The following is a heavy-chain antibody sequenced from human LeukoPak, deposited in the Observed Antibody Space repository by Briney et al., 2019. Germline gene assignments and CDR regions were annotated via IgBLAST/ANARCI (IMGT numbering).Heavy chain of an antibody. Sequence: SETLSLTCTVSGGSISSSSYYWGWIRQPPGKGLEWIGSIYYSGSTYYNPSLKSRVTISVDTSKNQFSLKLSSVTAADTAVYYCARLLRTAMVGVYYFEYWGQGTLVTVSS. CDR3: ARLLRTAMVGVYYFEY. CDR1: GGSISSSSYY. D-gene: IGHD5-18*01. J-gene: IGHJ4*02. V-gene: IGHV4-39*07. CDR2: IYYSGST.